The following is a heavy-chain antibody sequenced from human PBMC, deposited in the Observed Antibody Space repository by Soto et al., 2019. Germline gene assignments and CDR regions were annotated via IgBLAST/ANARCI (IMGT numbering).Heavy chain of an antibody. Sequence: GGSLRLSCAASGFTFSSYWMSWLRQAPGKGLERVANIKQDGSGKYYVDSVKRRFTISRDNAKSALYLQMNSLRAEDKAVYYCARVIWSYYYFGYWGQGTLVTVSS. CDR2: IKQDGSGK. D-gene: IGHD1-26*01. CDR3: ARVIWSYYYFGY. CDR1: GFTFSSYW. J-gene: IGHJ4*02. V-gene: IGHV3-7*03.